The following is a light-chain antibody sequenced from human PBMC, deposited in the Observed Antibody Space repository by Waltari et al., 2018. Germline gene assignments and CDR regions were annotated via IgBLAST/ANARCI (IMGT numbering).Light chain of an antibody. J-gene: IGKJ1*01. CDR3: QQYNNWPPGT. CDR1: QTIGTS. V-gene: IGKV3-15*01. CDR2: RAS. Sequence: ETVVTQSPATLSMSPGERATLSCRPSQTIGTSLAWYQQRPGPAPRLLIYRASTRATGIPDRFSGSGSETEFTLTISSLQSEDIAVYYCQQYNNWPPGTFGQGTKVEI.